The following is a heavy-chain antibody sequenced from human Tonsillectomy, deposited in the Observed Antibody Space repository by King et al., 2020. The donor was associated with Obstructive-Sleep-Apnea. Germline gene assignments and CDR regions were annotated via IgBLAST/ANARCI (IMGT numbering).Heavy chain of an antibody. D-gene: IGHD3-22*01. CDR2: ISSSSSTI. Sequence: VQLVESGGGLVQPGGSLRLSCAASGFTFSSYSMNWVRQAPGKGLEWVSYISSSSSTIYYADSVKGRFTISRDNAKNSLYLQMNSLRAEDTAVYYCARVNYDKFDPWGQGTLVTVSS. CDR3: ARVNYDKFDP. V-gene: IGHV3-48*04. CDR1: GFTFSSYS. J-gene: IGHJ5*02.